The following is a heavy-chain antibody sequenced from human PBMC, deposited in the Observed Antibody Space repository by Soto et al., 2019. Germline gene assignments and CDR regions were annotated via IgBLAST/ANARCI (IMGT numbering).Heavy chain of an antibody. CDR3: ATHTVTTKNFDY. J-gene: IGHJ4*02. D-gene: IGHD4-17*01. CDR1: GGSISSGGYY. CDR2: IYYSGST. Sequence: QTLSLTCTVSGGSISSGGYYWSWIRQHPGKGLEWIGYIYYSGSTYYNPSLKSRVTISVDTSKNQFSLKLSSVTAADTAVYYCATHTVTTKNFDYWGQGTLVTVSS. V-gene: IGHV4-31*03.